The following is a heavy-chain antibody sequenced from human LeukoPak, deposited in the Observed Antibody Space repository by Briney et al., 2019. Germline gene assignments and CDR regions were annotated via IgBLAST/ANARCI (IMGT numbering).Heavy chain of an antibody. CDR1: GFMFSSSW. CDR3: AKDSVNSNYYDY. Sequence: GGSLRLSCAASGFMFSSSWMAWVRQAPGKGLEWVANIKEDGSDKNYVDSMKGRFTISRDNAKNSLYLQMNSLRAEDTAVYYCAKDSVNSNYYDYWGQGTLVTVSS. V-gene: IGHV3-7*03. D-gene: IGHD4-11*01. CDR2: IKEDGSDK. J-gene: IGHJ4*02.